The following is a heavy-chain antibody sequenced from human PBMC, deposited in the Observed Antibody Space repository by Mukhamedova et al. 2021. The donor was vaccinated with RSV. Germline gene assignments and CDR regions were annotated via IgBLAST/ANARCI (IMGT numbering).Heavy chain of an antibody. Sequence: GMHWVRQAPGKGLEWVAVISYDGSNKYYADSVKGRFTISRDNSKNTLYLQMNSLRAEDTAVYYCARDRNWSYAAYYYYGMDVWGQG. V-gene: IGHV3-30*19. CDR2: ISYDGSNK. J-gene: IGHJ6*02. CDR3: ARDRNWSYAAYYYYGMDV. D-gene: IGHD1-7*01.